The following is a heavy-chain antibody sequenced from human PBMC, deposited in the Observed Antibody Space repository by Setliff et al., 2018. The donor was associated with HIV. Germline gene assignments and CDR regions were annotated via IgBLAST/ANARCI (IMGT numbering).Heavy chain of an antibody. D-gene: IGHD3-22*01. Sequence: AASVKVSCKTSGYTFSSYGTSWVRQAPGQGLEWMGWISAFSGNTKYAQKLQGRVTMTTDTSTTTAYMELRGLTSDDTAVYYCARDHRPNYYDNSGSPGYWGQGTLVTVSS. CDR1: GYTFSSYG. CDR3: ARDHRPNYYDNSGSPGY. CDR2: ISAFSGNT. V-gene: IGHV1-18*01. J-gene: IGHJ4*02.